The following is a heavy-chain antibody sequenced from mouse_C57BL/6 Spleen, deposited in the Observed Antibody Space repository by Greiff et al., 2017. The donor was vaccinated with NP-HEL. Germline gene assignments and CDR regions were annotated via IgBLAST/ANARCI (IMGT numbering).Heavy chain of an antibody. CDR1: GYTFTSYW. J-gene: IGHJ4*01. Sequence: QVQLQQPGAELVKPGASVKLSCKASGYTFTSYWMHWVKQRPGQGLEWIGMIHPNSGSTNYNEKFKSKATLTVDKSSSTAYMQLSSLTSEDSAVYYCADYGTNYAMDYWGQGTSVTVSS. D-gene: IGHD2-1*01. CDR3: ADYGTNYAMDY. V-gene: IGHV1-64*01. CDR2: IHPNSGST.